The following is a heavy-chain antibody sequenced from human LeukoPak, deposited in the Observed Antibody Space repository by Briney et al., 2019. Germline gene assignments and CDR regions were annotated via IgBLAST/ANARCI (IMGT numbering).Heavy chain of an antibody. CDR3: ARDPTTVVTTPYYFDD. CDR1: GGSFIGYH. CDR2: INHSGST. J-gene: IGHJ4*02. D-gene: IGHD4-23*01. V-gene: IGHV4-34*01. Sequence: SETLSLTCAVSGGSFIGYHWNWIRQPPGKGLEWIGEINHSGSTNYNPSLKSRVTISVDTSKNQFSLKLRSVTAADTAVCYCARDPTTVVTTPYYFDDWGQGTLVTVSS.